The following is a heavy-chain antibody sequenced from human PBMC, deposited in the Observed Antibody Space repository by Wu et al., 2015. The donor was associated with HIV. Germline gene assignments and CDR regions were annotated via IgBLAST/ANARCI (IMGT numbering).Heavy chain of an antibody. CDR1: SYTFTSYG. J-gene: IGHJ1*01. D-gene: IGHD3-22*01. Sequence: QVQLVQSGAEVKKPGASVKVSCKASSYTFTSYGISWVRQAPGQGLEWMGWISANNGDTNYALKFQGRVIMTTDTSTSTAYMELRSLRSDDTAVYYCARDYYDSSGYYYFQHWGQGTLVTVSS. CDR3: ARDYYDSSGYYYFQH. CDR2: ISANNGDT. V-gene: IGHV1-18*01.